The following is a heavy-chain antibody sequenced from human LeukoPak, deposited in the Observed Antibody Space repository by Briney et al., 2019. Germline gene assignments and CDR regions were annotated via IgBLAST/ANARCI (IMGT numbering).Heavy chain of an antibody. J-gene: IGHJ4*02. CDR3: ATYYDSSGYRFDY. D-gene: IGHD3-22*01. CDR2: VYHTGST. V-gene: IGHV4-4*02. Sequence: SETLSLTCAVSGGSISSPNWWSWIRQPPGKGLEWIGEVYHTGSTNYNPSLGSRVAMSVDKSKNQFSLELSSVTAADTAVYYCATYYDSSGYRFDYWGQGTLVTVSS. CDR1: GGSISSPNW.